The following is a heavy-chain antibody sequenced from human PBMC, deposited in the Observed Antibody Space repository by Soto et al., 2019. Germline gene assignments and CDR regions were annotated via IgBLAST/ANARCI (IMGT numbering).Heavy chain of an antibody. CDR3: AKATEIAETTFYYYYGMDV. V-gene: IGHV3-23*01. Sequence: GGSLRLSCAASGFTFSSYAMSWVRQAPGKGLEWVSAISGSGRTTYYADSVKGRFTISRDNSKNTLYLQMNSLRAEDTAVYYWAKATEIAETTFYYYYGMDVWGQGTTVTVSS. J-gene: IGHJ6*02. D-gene: IGHD4-17*01. CDR1: GFTFSSYA. CDR2: ISGSGRTT.